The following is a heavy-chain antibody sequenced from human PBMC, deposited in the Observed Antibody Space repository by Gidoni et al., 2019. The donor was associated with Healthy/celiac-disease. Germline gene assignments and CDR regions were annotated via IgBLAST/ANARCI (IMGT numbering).Heavy chain of an antibody. Sequence: QLQLQESGPGLVKPSETLSLTCTVSGGSISSSSYYWGWIRQPPGKGLEWIGSISESGSTYYNPSLKSRVTISLDTSKNQFSLKLSSVTAADTAVYYCARLAVEMATIIGYWGQGTLVTVSS. V-gene: IGHV4-39*01. J-gene: IGHJ4*02. CDR1: GGSISSSSYY. D-gene: IGHD5-12*01. CDR3: ARLAVEMATIIGY. CDR2: ISESGST.